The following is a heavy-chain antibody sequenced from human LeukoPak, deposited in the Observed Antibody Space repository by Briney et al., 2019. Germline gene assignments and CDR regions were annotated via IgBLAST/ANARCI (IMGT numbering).Heavy chain of an antibody. CDR3: ARGRVPAAALPYYGMDV. CDR1: EFTLSSYS. D-gene: IGHD2-2*01. J-gene: IGHJ6*02. V-gene: IGHV3-21*01. CDR2: ISSSSSYI. Sequence: GGTLRLTCAASEFTLSSYSLNWVRQDPGKGLEWVSSISSSSSYIYYADSVKGRFTISRDNAKNSLYLQMNSLRAEDTAVYYCARGRVPAAALPYYGMDVWGQGTTVTVSS.